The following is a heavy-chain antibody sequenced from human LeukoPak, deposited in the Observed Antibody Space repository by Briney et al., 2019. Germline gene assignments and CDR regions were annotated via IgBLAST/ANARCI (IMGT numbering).Heavy chain of an antibody. CDR2: IYTSGTT. V-gene: IGHV4-61*02. Sequence: SETLSLTCTVSGGSISSDTYYWSWIRQPAGKGPEWIGRIYTSGTTNYNPSLKSRVTISADTSKNEFSLKLSSVTAADTAVYYCARGVRAIYYYYMDVWGKGTTVNISS. CDR3: ARGVRAIYYYYMDV. CDR1: GGSISSDTYY. J-gene: IGHJ6*03. D-gene: IGHD3-10*01.